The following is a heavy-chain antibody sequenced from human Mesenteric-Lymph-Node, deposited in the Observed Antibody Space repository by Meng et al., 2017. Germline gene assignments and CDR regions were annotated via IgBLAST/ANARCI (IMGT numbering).Heavy chain of an antibody. CDR3: ASITMVRGVIIFADY. V-gene: IGHV4-39*07. CDR1: GGSINSKSHY. CDR2: IYYNGFT. Sequence: SETLSLTCIVSGGSINSKSHYWGWIRQPPGKGLEWIGSIYYNGFTHYNPSLKSRVTISVDTSKNQFSLKLSSVTAADTAVYYCASITMVRGVIIFADYWGQGTLVTVSS. D-gene: IGHD3-10*01. J-gene: IGHJ4*02.